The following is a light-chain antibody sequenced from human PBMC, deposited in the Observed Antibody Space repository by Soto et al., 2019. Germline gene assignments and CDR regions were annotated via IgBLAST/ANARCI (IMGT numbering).Light chain of an antibody. Sequence: DIVLTQSPGTLSLSPGERATLSCRASQSVSTNYLAWYQQKPGRAPRLLIYGASSRVTGIPGRFSGSGSGTDFTLTISRLEPEDFAVYYCQQYGSPPSITFGQGTRLEIK. CDR3: QQYGSPPSIT. J-gene: IGKJ5*01. CDR1: QSVSTNY. CDR2: GAS. V-gene: IGKV3-20*01.